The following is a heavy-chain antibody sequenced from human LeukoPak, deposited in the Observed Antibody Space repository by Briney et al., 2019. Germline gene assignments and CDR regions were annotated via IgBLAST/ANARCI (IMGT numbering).Heavy chain of an antibody. Sequence: SETLSLTCTVSGGSISSYYWSWIRQPPGKGLEWIGYIYYSGSTNYNPSLKSRVTISVDTSKNQFSLKLSSVTAADTAVYYCASTYYYDSSGYPDWGQGTLVTVSS. CDR3: ASTYYYDSSGYPD. V-gene: IGHV4-59*01. CDR1: GGSISSYY. CDR2: IYYSGST. J-gene: IGHJ4*02. D-gene: IGHD3-22*01.